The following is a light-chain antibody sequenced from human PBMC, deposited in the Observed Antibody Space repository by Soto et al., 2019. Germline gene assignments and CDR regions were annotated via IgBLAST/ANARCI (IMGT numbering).Light chain of an antibody. V-gene: IGLV2-23*02. CDR2: EVT. Sequence: QSVLTQPASLSGSPGQSITISCTGSSRDVGTYNLVSWYQQHPGEAPKLMIYEVTKRPSGVSNRFSGSKSGNTASLTISGLQAEDEADYYCCSYAGSSYVFGTGTKVTVL. CDR1: SRDVGTYNL. J-gene: IGLJ1*01. CDR3: CSYAGSSYV.